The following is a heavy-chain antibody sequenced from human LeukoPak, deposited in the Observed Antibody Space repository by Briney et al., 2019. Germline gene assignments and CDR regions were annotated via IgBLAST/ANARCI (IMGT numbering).Heavy chain of an antibody. V-gene: IGHV3-7*01. D-gene: IGHD2-2*01. CDR3: ARAWGYCRSASCYARFYFDY. CDR1: GFNFSNYW. CDR2: TKGDGREE. J-gene: IGHJ4*02. Sequence: GGSLRLSCAASGFNFSNYWMTWVRQAPGKGLEWVANTKGDGREEYYVDSVKGRFTIYRDNAKNSLYLQMDSVRAEDTAVYYCARAWGYCRSASCYARFYFDYWGQGTPVTVSS.